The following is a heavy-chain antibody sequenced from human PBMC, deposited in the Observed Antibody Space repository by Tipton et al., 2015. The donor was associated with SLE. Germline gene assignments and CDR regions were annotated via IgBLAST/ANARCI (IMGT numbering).Heavy chain of an antibody. CDR2: ISGSGGST. V-gene: IGHV3-23*01. D-gene: IGHD7-27*01. CDR1: GFTFSSYA. CDR3: VLANWGSR. Sequence: SLRLSCAASGFTFSSYAMSWVRQAPGKGLEWVSAISGSGGSTGYADSVKGRFTISRDNSKNTLYLQMSSLRAEDTAVYYCVLANWGSRWGQGTLVTVSS. J-gene: IGHJ4*02.